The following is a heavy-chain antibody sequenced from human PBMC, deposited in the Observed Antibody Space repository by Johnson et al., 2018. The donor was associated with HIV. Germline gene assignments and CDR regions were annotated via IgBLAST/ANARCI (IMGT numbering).Heavy chain of an antibody. D-gene: IGHD3-22*01. CDR3: AKEYYYDSSGFPDAFDS. J-gene: IGHJ3*02. Sequence: QVLLVESGGGVVQPGRSLRLSCAASGFTFSSYAMHWVRQAPGKGLEWVAVISYDGSNKYYADSVKGRFTISRDNSKNTMDLRMNSLRAEDTAVYYCAKEYYYDSSGFPDAFDSWGQGTMVTVSS. V-gene: IGHV3-30-3*01. CDR1: GFTFSSYA. CDR2: ISYDGSNK.